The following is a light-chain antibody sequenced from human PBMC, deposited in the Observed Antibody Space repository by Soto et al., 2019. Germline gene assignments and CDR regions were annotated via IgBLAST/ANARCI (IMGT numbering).Light chain of an antibody. Sequence: EVVLTQSPATLSLSPGERANLSCRTSQSVSRNLAWYQQKSGQAPRLLIYDASNRATGIPTRFSGSGPGTGITLTSSSLEPEDSAVYCCQQRYHGPQTFGPGTKVEIK. CDR1: QSVSRN. J-gene: IGKJ1*01. CDR3: QQRYHGPQT. V-gene: IGKV3-11*01. CDR2: DAS.